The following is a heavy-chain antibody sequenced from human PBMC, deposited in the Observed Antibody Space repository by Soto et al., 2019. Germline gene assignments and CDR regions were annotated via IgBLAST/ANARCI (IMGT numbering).Heavy chain of an antibody. CDR1: GYSFISYW. Sequence: VGSLKISCNTSGYSFISYWVAWVRQLPGKGLEWMGTFYPGDSTSTYSPSFQGQVTISVDTSITTAYLQLNSLKASDTAMYYCARIIGYCRNNDCSWTFDVWGQGTMVTVSS. J-gene: IGHJ3*01. CDR2: FYPGDSTS. D-gene: IGHD2-15*01. V-gene: IGHV5-51*01. CDR3: ARIIGYCRNNDCSWTFDV.